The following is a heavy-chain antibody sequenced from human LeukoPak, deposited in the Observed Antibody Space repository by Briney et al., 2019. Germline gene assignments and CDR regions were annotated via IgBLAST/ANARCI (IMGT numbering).Heavy chain of an antibody. V-gene: IGHV3-21*01. Sequence: PGGSLRLSCAASGFTFSSSAMNWVRQAPGKGLEWVSSISCGRTYMYYADSVKGRFTISRDNAKNSLYLQMSSLRAEDTAVYYCAREEGKTFCGGDCSSVYWGQGTLVTVSS. J-gene: IGHJ4*02. CDR1: GFTFSSSA. CDR2: ISCGRTYM. D-gene: IGHD2-21*02. CDR3: AREEGKTFCGGDCSSVY.